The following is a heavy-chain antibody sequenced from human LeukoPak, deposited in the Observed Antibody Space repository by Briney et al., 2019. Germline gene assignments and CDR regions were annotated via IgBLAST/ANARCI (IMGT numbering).Heavy chain of an antibody. CDR3: ARDRSYCSGGSCSDYYYGMDV. V-gene: IGHV3-21*01. CDR1: GFTFSSYS. D-gene: IGHD2-15*01. Sequence: SGGSLRLSCAASGFTFSSYSMNWVRQAPGKGLEWVSSISSSSSYIYYADSVKGRLTISRDNAKNSLYLQMNSLRAEDTAVYYCARDRSYCSGGSCSDYYYGMDVWGQGTTVTVSS. J-gene: IGHJ6*02. CDR2: ISSSSSYI.